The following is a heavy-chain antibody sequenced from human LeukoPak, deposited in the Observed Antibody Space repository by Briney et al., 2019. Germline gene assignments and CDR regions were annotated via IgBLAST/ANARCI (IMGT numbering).Heavy chain of an antibody. CDR2: INHSGST. CDR3: ARGVLYYYDSSGYLD. Sequence: SETLSLTCADYGGSFSGYYRSWIRQPPGKGLEWIGEINHSGSTNYNPSLKSRVTISVDTSKNQFSLKLGSVTAADTAVYYCARGVLYYYDSSGYLDWGQGTLVTVSS. CDR1: GGSFSGYY. D-gene: IGHD3-22*01. J-gene: IGHJ4*02. V-gene: IGHV4-34*01.